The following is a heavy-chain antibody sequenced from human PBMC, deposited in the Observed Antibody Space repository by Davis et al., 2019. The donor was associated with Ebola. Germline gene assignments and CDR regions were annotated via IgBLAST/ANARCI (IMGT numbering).Heavy chain of an antibody. CDR3: ARGGGSSKRTMGY. J-gene: IGHJ4*02. CDR2: INPNSGGT. D-gene: IGHD1-26*01. Sequence: ASVKVSCKASGGTFTSYAITWVRQAPGQGLEWMGWINPNSGGTNYAQKFQGWVTMTRDTSISTAYMELSRLRSDDTAVYYCARGGGSSKRTMGYWGQGTLVTVSS. V-gene: IGHV1-2*04. CDR1: GGTFTSYA.